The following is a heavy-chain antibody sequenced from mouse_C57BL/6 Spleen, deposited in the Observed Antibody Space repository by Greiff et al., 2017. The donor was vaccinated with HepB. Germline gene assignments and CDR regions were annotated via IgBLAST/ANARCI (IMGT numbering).Heavy chain of an antibody. D-gene: IGHD1-1*01. Sequence: EVQVVESGGGLVQPGGSMKLSCVASGFTFSNYWMNWVRQSPEKGLEWVAQIRLKSDNYATHYAESVKGRFTISRDDSKSSVYLQMNNLRAEDTGIYYCTDPLFITTVVADWYFDVWGTGTTVTVSS. CDR1: GFTFSNYW. V-gene: IGHV6-3*01. CDR2: IRLKSDNYAT. CDR3: TDPLFITTVVADWYFDV. J-gene: IGHJ1*03.